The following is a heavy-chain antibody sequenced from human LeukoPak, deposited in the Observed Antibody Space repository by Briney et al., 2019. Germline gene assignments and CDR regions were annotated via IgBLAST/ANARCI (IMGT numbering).Heavy chain of an antibody. CDR3: ARVRYFDWLFVGTCRYYFDY. CDR2: IYYSGST. D-gene: IGHD3-9*01. V-gene: IGHV4-39*01. CDR1: GGSISSSSYY. J-gene: IGHJ4*02. Sequence: PSETLSLTCTVSGGSISSSSYYWGWIRQPPGKGLEWIGSIYYSGSTYYNPSLKSRVTISVDTSKNQFSLKLSSVTAADTAVYYCARVRYFDWLFVGTCRYYFDYWGQGTLVTVSS.